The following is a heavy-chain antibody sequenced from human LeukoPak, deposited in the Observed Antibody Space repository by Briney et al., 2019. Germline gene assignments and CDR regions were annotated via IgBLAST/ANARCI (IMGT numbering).Heavy chain of an antibody. Sequence: GGSLRLSCAASGFTFDDYAMHWVRQAPGQGLEWVSLISWDGGSTYYADSVKGRFTISRDNSKNSLYLQMNSLRAEDTALYYCAKEGRTGYCSSTSCYTGGPFDYWGQGTLVTVSS. V-gene: IGHV3-43D*03. J-gene: IGHJ4*02. CDR2: ISWDGGST. D-gene: IGHD2-2*01. CDR3: AKEGRTGYCSSTSCYTGGPFDY. CDR1: GFTFDDYA.